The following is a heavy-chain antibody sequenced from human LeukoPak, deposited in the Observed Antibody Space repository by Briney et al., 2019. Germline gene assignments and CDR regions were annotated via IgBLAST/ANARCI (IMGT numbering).Heavy chain of an antibody. J-gene: IGHJ4*02. CDR3: ARGHLWLGH. CDR2: IKSDGSEE. V-gene: IGHV3-7*01. CDR1: GFIFSNYL. D-gene: IGHD3-10*01. Sequence: PGGSLRLSCATSGFIFSNYLMCWVRQAPGKGLEWVANIKSDGSEEYYGDSVKGRFTISRDNAKNSLYLQMDSLRVEDTAVYYCARGHLWLGHWGQGSLVTVSS.